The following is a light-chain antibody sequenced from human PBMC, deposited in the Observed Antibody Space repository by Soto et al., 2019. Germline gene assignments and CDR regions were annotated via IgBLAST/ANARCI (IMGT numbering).Light chain of an antibody. J-gene: IGLJ2*01. V-gene: IGLV1-40*01. CDR1: SSNIGAGYD. CDR3: QSYDSSLSGSV. Sequence: QSVLTQPPSVSGAPGQRVTISCTGSSSNIGAGYDVHWYQQLPGTAPKLLIYGNSNRPSGVPDRFSGSKSGTSASLAITGLQAEDEAEYYCQSYDSSLSGSVFGGAIKLTVL. CDR2: GNS.